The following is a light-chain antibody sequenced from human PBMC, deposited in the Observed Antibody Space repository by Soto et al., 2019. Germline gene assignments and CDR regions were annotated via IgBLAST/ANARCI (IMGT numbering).Light chain of an antibody. J-gene: IGLJ1*01. CDR2: EVS. CDR1: NSDVGIYDF. V-gene: IGLV2-14*01. Sequence: QSVLTQPASVSGTPGQSITISCTGSNSDVGIYDFVSWYQHHPGRAPKLIVSEVSHRPSGVSNRYSGSKSGNTASLTISGLQSEDEADYYCQSYDSSLYVFGTGTKLTVL. CDR3: QSYDSSLYV.